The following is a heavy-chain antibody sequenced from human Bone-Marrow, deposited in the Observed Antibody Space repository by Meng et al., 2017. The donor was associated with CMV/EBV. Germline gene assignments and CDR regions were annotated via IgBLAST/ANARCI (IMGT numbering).Heavy chain of an antibody. D-gene: IGHD2-21*02. CDR1: GFTFSSYW. J-gene: IGHJ4*02. V-gene: IGHV3-7*01. Sequence: GESLKISCAASGFTFSSYWMAWLRQAPGKGLEWVASMSQDGDEIYHADSVKGRFTISRDNAKDSLYLQMTRLRVEDTAVYFYSRDCDGGVCWTFTYWGQGTRVTVSS. CDR2: MSQDGDEI. CDR3: SRDCDGGVCWTFTY.